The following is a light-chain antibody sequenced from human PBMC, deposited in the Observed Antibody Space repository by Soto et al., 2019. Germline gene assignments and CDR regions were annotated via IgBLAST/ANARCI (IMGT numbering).Light chain of an antibody. V-gene: IGLV2-18*01. CDR3: SLYTSSSSLM. CDR1: STDFVTYNR. J-gene: IGLJ7*01. CDR2: EAS. Sequence: QSALTQPPSVSGSPGQSVTISCTGTSTDFVTYNRVSWYQQPPGTAPKLIVYEASNRPSGVPDRFSGSKSGNTASLTISGLQAADEADYYCSLYTSSSSLMFGGGTQLTVL.